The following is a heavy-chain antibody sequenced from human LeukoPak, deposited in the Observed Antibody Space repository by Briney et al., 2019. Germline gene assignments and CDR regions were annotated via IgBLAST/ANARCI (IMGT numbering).Heavy chain of an antibody. CDR2: ISGSGGST. CDR3: AKSSGGHHGSPGAFDI. CDR1: GFTFSSYA. D-gene: IGHD1-26*01. Sequence: PGGSLRLSCAASGFTFSSYAMSWVRQAPGKGLEWVSAISGSGGSTYYADSVKGRFTISRDNSKNTLYLQMNSLRAEDTAVYYCAKSSGGHHGSPGAFDIWGQGTMVTVSS. V-gene: IGHV3-23*01. J-gene: IGHJ3*02.